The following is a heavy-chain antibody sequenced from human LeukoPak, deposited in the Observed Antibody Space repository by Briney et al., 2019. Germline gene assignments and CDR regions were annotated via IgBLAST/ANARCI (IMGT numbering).Heavy chain of an antibody. D-gene: IGHD5-18*01. J-gene: IGHJ4*02. Sequence: SETLSLTCTVSGYSISSGYYWGWIRQPPGKGLEWIGSIYHSGSTYYNPSLKSRVTISVDTSKNQFSLKLSSVTAADTAVYYCARYTAMVEGRFDYWGQGTPVTVSS. CDR3: ARYTAMVEGRFDY. CDR2: IYHSGST. CDR1: GYSISSGYY. V-gene: IGHV4-38-2*02.